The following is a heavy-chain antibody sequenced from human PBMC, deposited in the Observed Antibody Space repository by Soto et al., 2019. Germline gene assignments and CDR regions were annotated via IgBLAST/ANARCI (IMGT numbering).Heavy chain of an antibody. CDR3: ATSSRKHCRGDTCYENWFDP. J-gene: IGHJ5*02. V-gene: IGHV1-69*12. CDR1: GGIFSKYV. Sequence: QVHLVQSGAEVKKPGSSVKLSCKASGGIFSKYVISWARQAPGPGLEWMGGIIPMFDTRNYAQRFQGRLTITAAEPTSTAYMEVSTMTSEDTAVYYCATSSRKHCRGDTCYENWFDPWDQGTLVTVSS. CDR2: IIPMFDTR. D-gene: IGHD2-21*02.